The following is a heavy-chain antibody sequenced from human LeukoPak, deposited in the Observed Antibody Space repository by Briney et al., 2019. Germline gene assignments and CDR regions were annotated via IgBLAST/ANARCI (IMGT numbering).Heavy chain of an antibody. V-gene: IGHV3-30*03. CDR3: ARPIRDDLPGY. CDR2: ISYDGRNK. Sequence: PGGSLRLSCAASGFTVSSDYMSWVRQAPGKGLEWVAVISYDGRNKYYADSVKGRFTISRDNSKNTLYLLMNSLRAEDTAVYYCARPIRDDLPGYWGQGTLVTVSS. CDR1: GFTVSSDY. J-gene: IGHJ4*02. D-gene: IGHD1-1*01.